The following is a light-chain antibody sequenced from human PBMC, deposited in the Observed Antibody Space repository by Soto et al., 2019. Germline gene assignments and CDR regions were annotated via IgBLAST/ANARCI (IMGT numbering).Light chain of an antibody. J-gene: IGKJ1*01. CDR3: QQYNSLA. CDR2: DAS. V-gene: IGKV1-5*01. CDR1: QSITIY. Sequence: DIQMTQSPSSLSASVGDRVTITCRASQSITIYLNWYQQQPGKAPRLLIYDASSLESGVPSRFSGSGSGTEFTLTISSLQPDDFATYYCQQYNSLAFGQGTKVDIK.